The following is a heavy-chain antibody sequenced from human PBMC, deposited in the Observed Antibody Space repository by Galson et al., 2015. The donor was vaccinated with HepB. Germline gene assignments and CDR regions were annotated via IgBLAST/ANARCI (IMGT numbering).Heavy chain of an antibody. CDR2: ISSSSSYI. D-gene: IGHD6-19*01. Sequence: SLRLSCAASGFTFSSYSMNWVRQAPGKGLEWVSSISSSSSYIYYAGSVKGRFTISRDNAKNSLYLQMNSLRAEDTAVYYCARGWAVADTYYYYGMDVWGQGTTVTVSS. J-gene: IGHJ6*02. CDR1: GFTFSSYS. V-gene: IGHV3-21*01. CDR3: ARGWAVADTYYYYGMDV.